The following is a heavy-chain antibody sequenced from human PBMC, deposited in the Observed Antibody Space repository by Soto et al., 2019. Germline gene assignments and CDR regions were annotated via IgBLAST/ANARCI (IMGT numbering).Heavy chain of an antibody. V-gene: IGHV3-7*05. CDR3: ARGETFDP. CDR2: IKQDGSEK. J-gene: IGHJ5*02. D-gene: IGHD1-26*01. CDR1: GSTFSSYW. Sequence: EVQLVESGGGLVQPGGSLRLSCAASGSTFSSYWMSWVRQAPGKGLEWVANIKQDGSEKYYVDSVKGRFTISRDNAKNSLYLQMNSLRAEDTAVYYCARGETFDPWGQGTLVTVSS.